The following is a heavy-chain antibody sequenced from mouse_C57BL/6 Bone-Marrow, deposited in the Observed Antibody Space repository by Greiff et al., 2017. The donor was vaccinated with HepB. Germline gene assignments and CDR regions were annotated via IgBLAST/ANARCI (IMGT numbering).Heavy chain of an antibody. CDR1: GYPFTSYW. D-gene: IGHD3-2*02. CDR3: AIGRAKATGY. J-gene: IGHJ2*01. V-gene: IGHV1-74*01. CDR2: IYPSDSDT. Sequence: QVQLQQPWAELVKPGASVNVSCKASGYPFTSYWMHWVKQWPGQGLEWIGRIYPSDSDTNYNQKFKGKATSTVDKSSSTAYMQLSSLTSGDSAVYYRAIGRAKATGYWGQVTTLTVSS.